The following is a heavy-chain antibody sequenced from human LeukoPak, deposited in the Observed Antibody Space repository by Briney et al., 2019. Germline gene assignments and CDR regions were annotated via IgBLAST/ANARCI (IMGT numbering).Heavy chain of an antibody. D-gene: IGHD2-2*01. J-gene: IGHJ6*02. V-gene: IGHV4-31*03. CDR3: ARDGNQLLSNYYYGMDV. CDR1: GGSISSGGYY. Sequence: SETLSLTCTVSGGSISSGGYYWSWIRQHPGKGLEWIGYIYYSGSTYYNPSLKSRVTISVDTSKNQFSLKLSSVTAAYTAVYYCARDGNQLLSNYYYGMDVWGQGTTVTVSS. CDR2: IYYSGST.